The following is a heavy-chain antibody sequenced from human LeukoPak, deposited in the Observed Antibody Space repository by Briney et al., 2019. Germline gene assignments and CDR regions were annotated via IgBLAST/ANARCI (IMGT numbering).Heavy chain of an antibody. V-gene: IGHV3-33*01. CDR2: IWYDGGIK. CDR1: GFVFSTYG. Sequence: AGGSLKLSCEASGFVFSTYGMHWVRQAPGKGLEWVAVIWYDGGIKYYVDSVKGRFTISRDNSKNTLYLQMNSLRVEDTGIYYCVRAVGPYDYWGQGSLVTASA. J-gene: IGHJ4*02. CDR3: VRAVGPYDY. D-gene: IGHD1-26*01.